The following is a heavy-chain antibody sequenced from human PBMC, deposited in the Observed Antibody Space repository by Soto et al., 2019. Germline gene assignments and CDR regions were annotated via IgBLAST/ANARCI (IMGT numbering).Heavy chain of an antibody. CDR2: MNSKSGNT. J-gene: IGHJ6*03. CDR3: ARGFLARDHYYYMDF. V-gene: IGHV1-8*01. CDR1: GYTFTTYD. Sequence: QVQLVQSGAEVKKPGASVKVSCEASGYTFTTYDINWVRQATVQGLEWMGWMNSKSGNTGYAQKFQGRLTMTRDPSISTGYMELSSRTSDDAAIYFCARGFLARDHYYYMDFWGKGTTVTVSS.